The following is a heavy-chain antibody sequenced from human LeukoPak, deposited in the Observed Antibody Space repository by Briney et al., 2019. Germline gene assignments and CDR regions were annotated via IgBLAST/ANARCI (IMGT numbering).Heavy chain of an antibody. CDR3: AAMVRGGDYYYYYGMDV. CDR2: ISYDGSNK. J-gene: IGHJ6*02. Sequence: GRSLRLSCAASGFTFSSYDMHWVRQAPGKGLEWVAVISYDGSNKYYADSVKGRFTISRDNSKNTLYLQMNSLRAEDTAVYYCAAMVRGGDYYYYYGMDVWGQGTTVTVSS. D-gene: IGHD3-10*01. CDR1: GFTFSSYD. V-gene: IGHV3-30*03.